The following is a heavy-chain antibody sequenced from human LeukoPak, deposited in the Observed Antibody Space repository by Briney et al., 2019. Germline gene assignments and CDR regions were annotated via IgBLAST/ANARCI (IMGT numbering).Heavy chain of an antibody. CDR1: GGSISSSSYY. V-gene: IGHV4-39*01. CDR3: ARVGRVLRFLEWFDY. CDR2: IYYSGST. J-gene: IGHJ5*01. Sequence: KPSETLSLTCTVSGGSISSSSYYWGWIRPPPGKGLEWIGSIYYSGSTYYNPSLKSRVTISVDTSKNQFSLKLSSVTAADTAVYYCARVGRVLRFLEWFDYWGQGTLVTVSS. D-gene: IGHD3-3*01.